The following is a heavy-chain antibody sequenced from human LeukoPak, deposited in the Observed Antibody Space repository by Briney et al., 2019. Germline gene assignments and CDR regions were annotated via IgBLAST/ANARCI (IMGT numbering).Heavy chain of an antibody. CDR3: ARVNGYCSSISCFLDY. CDR1: GGPFSSHV. Sequence: SVKVSCKTSGGPFSSHVISWVRQAPGQGLEWMGGIIPIFGTANYAQKFQGRVTITADKSTNKVYRELISLRSDDTAIYFCARVNGYCSSISCFLDYCGQGTLVTVSS. J-gene: IGHJ4*02. D-gene: IGHD2-2*01. V-gene: IGHV1-69*06. CDR2: IIPIFGTA.